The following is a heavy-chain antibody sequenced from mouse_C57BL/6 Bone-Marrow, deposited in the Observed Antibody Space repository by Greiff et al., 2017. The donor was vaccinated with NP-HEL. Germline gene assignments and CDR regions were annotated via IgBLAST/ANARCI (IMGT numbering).Heavy chain of an antibody. J-gene: IGHJ3*01. CDR2: INPNTGGT. V-gene: IGHV1-26*01. CDR1: GYTFTDYY. Sequence: QLQQSGPELVKPGASVKISCKASGYTFTDYYMNWVKQSHGKSLEWIGDINPNTGGTSYNQKFKGKATLTVDKSSSTAYMELRSLTSEDSAVYYCARRGPPFAYWGQGTLVTVSA. CDR3: ARRGPPFAY.